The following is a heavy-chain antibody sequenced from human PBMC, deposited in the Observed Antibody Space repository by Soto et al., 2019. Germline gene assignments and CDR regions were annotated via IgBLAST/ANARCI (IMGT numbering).Heavy chain of an antibody. V-gene: IGHV3-30-3*01. D-gene: IGHD3-22*01. Sequence: GGSLRLSCAASGFTFSSYAMHWVRQAPGKGLEWVAVISYDGSNKYYADSVKGRFTISRDNSKNTLYLQMNSLRAEDTAVYYCARGWDYYYDSSGYYGSFGYWGQGTLVTVSS. CDR1: GFTFSSYA. J-gene: IGHJ4*02. CDR2: ISYDGSNK. CDR3: ARGWDYYYDSSGYYGSFGY.